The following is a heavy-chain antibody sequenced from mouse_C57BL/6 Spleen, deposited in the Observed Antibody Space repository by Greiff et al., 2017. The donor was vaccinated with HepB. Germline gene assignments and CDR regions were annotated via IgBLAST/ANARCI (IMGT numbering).Heavy chain of an antibody. D-gene: IGHD1-1*01. CDR2: IYPRSGNT. CDR1: GYTFTSYG. J-gene: IGHJ2*01. Sequence: VQLQQSGAELARPGASVKLSCKASGYTFTSYGISWVKQRTGQGLEWIGEIYPRSGNTYYNEKFKGKATLTADKSSSTAYMELRSLTSEDSAVYFCYYYGPLPSYFDYWGQGTTLTVAS. V-gene: IGHV1-81*01. CDR3: YYYGPLPSYFDY.